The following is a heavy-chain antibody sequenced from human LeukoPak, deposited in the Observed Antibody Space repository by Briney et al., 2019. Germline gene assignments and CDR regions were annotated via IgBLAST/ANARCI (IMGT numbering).Heavy chain of an antibody. Sequence: GGSLRLSCAASGFTFSSYWMSWVRQAPGKGLEWVANIKQDGSGKYYVDSVKGRFTISRDNAKNSLYLQMNSLRAEDTAVYYCARAARITMVRGVRHWFDPWGQGTLVTVSS. V-gene: IGHV3-7*01. D-gene: IGHD3-10*01. CDR1: GFTFSSYW. CDR3: ARAARITMVRGVRHWFDP. J-gene: IGHJ5*02. CDR2: IKQDGSGK.